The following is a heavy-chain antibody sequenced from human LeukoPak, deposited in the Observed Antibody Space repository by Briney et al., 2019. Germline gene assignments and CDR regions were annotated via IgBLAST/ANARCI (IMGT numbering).Heavy chain of an antibody. J-gene: IGHJ4*02. V-gene: IGHV4-39*07. D-gene: IGHD6-13*01. Sequence: SETPSLTCTVSGGSISSSSYYWGWIRQPPGKGLEWIGSIYYSGSTYYNPSLKSRVTISVDTSKNQFSLKLSSVTAADTAVYYCAAPSSWTFDYWGQGTLVTVSS. CDR3: AAPSSWTFDY. CDR1: GGSISSSSYY. CDR2: IYYSGST.